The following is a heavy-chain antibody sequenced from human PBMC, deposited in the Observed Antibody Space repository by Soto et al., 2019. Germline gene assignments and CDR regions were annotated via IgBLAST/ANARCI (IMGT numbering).Heavy chain of an antibody. V-gene: IGHV4-59*01. CDR2: IYYSGST. Sequence: PSETLSLTCTVSGGSISSYCWSWIRQPPGKGLEWIGYIYYSGSTNYNPSLKSRVTISVDTSKNQFSLKLSSVTAADTAVYYCARGYSGYDPADYWGQGTLVTVSS. D-gene: IGHD5-12*01. CDR1: GGSISSYC. CDR3: ARGYSGYDPADY. J-gene: IGHJ4*02.